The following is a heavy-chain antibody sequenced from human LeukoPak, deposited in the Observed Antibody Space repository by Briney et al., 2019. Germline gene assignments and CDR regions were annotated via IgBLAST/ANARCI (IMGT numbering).Heavy chain of an antibody. J-gene: IGHJ4*02. CDR1: GFTVSTNR. CDR3: ARVDTVMAYYFDL. D-gene: IGHD5-18*01. Sequence: GGSLRLSCAASGFTVSTNRMTWVRQAPGKGLEWVSTIYSGGTTYYADSVMGRFTISRHNSRNTLYLQMNSLRAEDTAVYYCARVDTVMAYYFDLWGQGTLVTVSS. V-gene: IGHV3-53*04. CDR2: IYSGGTT.